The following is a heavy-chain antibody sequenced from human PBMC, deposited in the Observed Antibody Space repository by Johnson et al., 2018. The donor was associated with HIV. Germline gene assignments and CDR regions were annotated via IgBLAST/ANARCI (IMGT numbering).Heavy chain of an antibody. V-gene: IGHV3-30-3*01. Sequence: QVQVLESGGGVVQPGRSLRLSCAASGFTFSSYAMHWVRQAPGKGLEWVAVISYDGSNKYYADSVKGRFTISRDNSKNTLYLQMNSLRAEDTAVYYCARPHPVGGGSWWHLGAFDIWGQGTMVTVSS. CDR2: ISYDGSNK. J-gene: IGHJ3*02. CDR3: ARPHPVGGGSWWHLGAFDI. D-gene: IGHD2-15*01. CDR1: GFTFSSYA.